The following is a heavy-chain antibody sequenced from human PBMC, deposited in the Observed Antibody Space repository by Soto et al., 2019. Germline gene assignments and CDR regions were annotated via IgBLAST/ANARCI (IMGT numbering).Heavy chain of an antibody. CDR1: GGSISSSSYY. J-gene: IGHJ4*02. Sequence: SDTLSLTCTVSGGSISSSSYYWSWIRQPPGEGLEWIGYIYCNGSAYYNPSLMSRVTMSVDTSKNEFSLNLNSVTAADTAVYFCASELSGYSYGPGEVYWGQGTLVTVSS. CDR2: IYCNGSA. V-gene: IGHV4-30-4*02. D-gene: IGHD5-18*01. CDR3: ASELSGYSYGPGEVY.